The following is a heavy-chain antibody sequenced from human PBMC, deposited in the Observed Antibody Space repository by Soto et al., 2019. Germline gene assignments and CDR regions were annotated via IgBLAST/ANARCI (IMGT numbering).Heavy chain of an antibody. CDR2: IWDDGSNK. V-gene: IGHV3-33*01. D-gene: IGHD3-9*01. J-gene: IGHJ3*01. Sequence: QVQLVESGGGVVQPGRSLRLSCAASGFTFSSYGMHWVRQAPGKGLEWVAVIWDDGSNKYYADSVKGRFTISRDNSKNALYLQMKSLRAEVTAVYYCASLSAGGLRYFDWVVADAFDLWGQGTMVTVSS. CDR3: ASLSAGGLRYFDWVVADAFDL. CDR1: GFTFSSYG.